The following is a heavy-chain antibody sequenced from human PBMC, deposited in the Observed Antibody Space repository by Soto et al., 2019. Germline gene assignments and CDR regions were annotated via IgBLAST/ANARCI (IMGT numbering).Heavy chain of an antibody. V-gene: IGHV2-5*01. CDR3: AHSWWLVRPPSYYYYYGMDV. CDR2: IYWNDDK. J-gene: IGHJ6*02. D-gene: IGHD6-19*01. Sequence: SGPTLVNPTQTLTLTCTFSGFSLSTSGVGVGWIRQPPGKALEWLALIYWNDDKRYSPSLKSRLTITKDTSKNQVVLTMTNMDPVDTATYYCAHSWWLVRPPSYYYYYGMDVWGQGTTVTVSS. CDR1: GFSLSTSGVG.